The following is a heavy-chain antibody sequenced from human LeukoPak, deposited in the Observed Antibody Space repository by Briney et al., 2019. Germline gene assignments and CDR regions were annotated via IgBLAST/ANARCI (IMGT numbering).Heavy chain of an antibody. D-gene: IGHD6-13*01. Sequence: PGGSLRLSCAASGFTFSGFGMHWVRQAPGKGLEWVAVIWYDASNKYYADSVKGRFTISRDNSKNTLYLQMNTLRDDDTAVYYCVRGVGVSRFNYLDSWGQGTLVTVSS. CDR3: VRGVGVSRFNYLDS. J-gene: IGHJ4*02. V-gene: IGHV3-33*01. CDR1: GFTFSGFG. CDR2: IWYDASNK.